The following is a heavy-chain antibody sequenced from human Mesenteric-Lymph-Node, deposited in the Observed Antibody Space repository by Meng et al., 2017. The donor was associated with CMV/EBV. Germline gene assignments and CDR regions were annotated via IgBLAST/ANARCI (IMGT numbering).Heavy chain of an antibody. CDR2: IYPGDSDT. J-gene: IGHJ3*02. D-gene: IGHD2/OR15-2a*01. V-gene: IGHV5-51*01. Sequence: GESLKISCQGSGYKFANYWIGWVRQMPGKGLEWMAIIYPGDSDTRYSPSFQGHVTISADKSINTAYLQWSSLKASDTAMYYCAAYYEPSTSYHDAFDIWGQGTLVTVSS. CDR3: AAYYEPSTSYHDAFDI. CDR1: GYKFANYW.